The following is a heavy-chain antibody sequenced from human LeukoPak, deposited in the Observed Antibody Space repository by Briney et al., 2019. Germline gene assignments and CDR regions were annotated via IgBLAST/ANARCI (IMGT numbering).Heavy chain of an antibody. J-gene: IGHJ4*02. D-gene: IGHD2-15*01. CDR2: IYYSGST. CDR1: GGSISSYY. CDR3: ARISGGSFDY. V-gene: IGHV4-59*01. Sequence: PSETLSLTCTVSGGSISSYYWSWIRQPPGKGLEWIGYIYYSGSTNYNPSLKSRVTISVDTSKNQFSLKLSSVTAADTAVYYCARISGGSFDYWGRGTLVTVSS.